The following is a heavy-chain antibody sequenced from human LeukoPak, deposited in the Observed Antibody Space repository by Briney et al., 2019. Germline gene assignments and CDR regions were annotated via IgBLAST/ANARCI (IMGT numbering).Heavy chain of an antibody. CDR3: ARDIPKRRFGELFLSTPGY. J-gene: IGHJ4*02. Sequence: SQTLSLTCAISGDSVSSNSAAWNWIRQSPSRGLEWLGRTYYRSKWYNDYAVSVKSRITINPDISKNQFSLQLNSVTPEDTAVYYCARDIPKRRFGELFLSTPGYWGQGTLVTVSS. CDR2: TYYRSKWYN. CDR1: GDSVSSNSAA. V-gene: IGHV6-1*01. D-gene: IGHD3-10*01.